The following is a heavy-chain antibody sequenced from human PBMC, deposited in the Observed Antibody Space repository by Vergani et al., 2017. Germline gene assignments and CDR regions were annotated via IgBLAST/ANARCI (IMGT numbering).Heavy chain of an antibody. Sequence: EVQLVQSGAEVKRPGESLKISCKGSGYSFTSYWIGWVRQMPGKGLEWMGIIYPGDSDTRNSPSFQGQVTISADKSISTAYLQWSSLKASDTARYYCARRPPTGESRYWYFDLWGRGTLVTVSS. V-gene: IGHV5-51*01. CDR1: GYSFTSYW. CDR3: ARRPPTGESRYWYFDL. CDR2: IYPGDSDT. D-gene: IGHD7-27*01. J-gene: IGHJ2*01.